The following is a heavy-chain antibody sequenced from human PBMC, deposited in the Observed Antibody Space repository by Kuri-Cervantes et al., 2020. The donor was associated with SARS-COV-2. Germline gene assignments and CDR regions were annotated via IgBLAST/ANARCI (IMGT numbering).Heavy chain of an antibody. CDR2: IIPLFGTT. V-gene: IGHV1-69*06. J-gene: IGHJ3*01. CDR3: ARDRVGRESAFDV. Sequence: SVKVSCKAIGDTVSSYSISWVRQAPGQGLEWMGGIIPLFGTTGSAQTFRGRITITADKSTNTAYMELSSLTSEDTAMYFCARDRVGRESAFDVWGLGTMVTVSS. D-gene: IGHD5-24*01. CDR1: GDTVSSYS.